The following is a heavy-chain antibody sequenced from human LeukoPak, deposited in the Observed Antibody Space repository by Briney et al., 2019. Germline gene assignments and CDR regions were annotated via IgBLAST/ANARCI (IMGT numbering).Heavy chain of an antibody. CDR3: ATAGGYGSGSFFDY. CDR1: GFTFSSYV. CDR2: ISYDGSNE. D-gene: IGHD3-10*01. V-gene: IGHV3-30*04. Sequence: GGSLRLSCAASGFTFSSYVMHWVRQAPGKGLEWVAIISYDGSNEYYADSVKGRFTISRDNARNSLYLQMNSLRADDTAVYYCATAGGYGSGSFFDYWGQGTLVTVSS. J-gene: IGHJ4*02.